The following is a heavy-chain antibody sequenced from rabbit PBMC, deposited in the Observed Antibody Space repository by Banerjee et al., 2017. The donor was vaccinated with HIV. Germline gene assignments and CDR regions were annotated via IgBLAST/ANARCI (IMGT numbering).Heavy chain of an antibody. CDR2: IYAGSNGNA. V-gene: IGHV1S40*01. Sequence: QSLEESGGDLVKPGASLTLTCTASGFSFSSSYYMCWVRQAPGKGLEWIACIYAGSNGNAYYASWATGRFTISKTSSTTVTLQMTSLTAADTATYFCARGTNSAGYNSNLWGPGTLVTVS. CDR1: GFSFSSSYY. CDR3: ARGTNSAGYNSNL. D-gene: IGHD1-1*01. J-gene: IGHJ4*01.